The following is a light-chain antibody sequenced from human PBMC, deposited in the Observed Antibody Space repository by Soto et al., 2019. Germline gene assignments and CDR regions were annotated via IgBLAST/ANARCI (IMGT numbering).Light chain of an antibody. V-gene: IGKV1-5*03. Sequence: DIQVTQSPSTLSASVGDRVTITCRASLSIRTWLAWYQQKPGKAPKLLIYKASSLESGVPLRFRGSGSGTEFTLTISSLQPDDFATYYCQQYNNYPYTFGQGTKLEIK. CDR1: LSIRTW. CDR3: QQYNNYPYT. J-gene: IGKJ2*01. CDR2: KAS.